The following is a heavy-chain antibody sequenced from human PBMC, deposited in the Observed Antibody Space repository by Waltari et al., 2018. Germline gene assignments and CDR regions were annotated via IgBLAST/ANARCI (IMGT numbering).Heavy chain of an antibody. CDR2: IYYSGST. V-gene: IGHV4-59*11. CDR1: GGSISSHY. Sequence: QVQLQESGPGLVKPSETLSLTCTVSGGSISSHYWSWIRQPPGKGLEWIGYIYYSGSTNYNPSLKSRVTISVDTSKNQFSLKLSSVTAADTAVYYCARDRGVGVHRIYYFDYWGQGTLVTVSS. J-gene: IGHJ4*02. CDR3: ARDRGVGVHRIYYFDY. D-gene: IGHD1-26*01.